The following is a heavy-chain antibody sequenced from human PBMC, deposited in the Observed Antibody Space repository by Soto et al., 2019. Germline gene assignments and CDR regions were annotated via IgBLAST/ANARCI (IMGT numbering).Heavy chain of an antibody. Sequence: ASVKVSCNASGYTFTSYYMHWVRQAPGQGLEWMGIINPSGGSTSYAQKFQGRVTMTRDTSTSTVYMELSSLRSEDTAVYYCARVFTSAAAGDYWGQVTLVTVFS. D-gene: IGHD6-13*01. V-gene: IGHV1-46*03. CDR3: ARVFTSAAAGDY. CDR2: INPSGGST. CDR1: GYTFTSYY. J-gene: IGHJ4*02.